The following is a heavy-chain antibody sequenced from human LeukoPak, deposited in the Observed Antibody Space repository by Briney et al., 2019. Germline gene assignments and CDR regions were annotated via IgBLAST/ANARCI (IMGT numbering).Heavy chain of an antibody. CDR2: INPNSGCT. CDR1: GYTFTGYY. V-gene: IGHV1-2*02. CDR3: ARTWGISMTTVPRFDY. J-gene: IGHJ4*02. Sequence: ASVKVSCKASGYTFTGYYMHWVRQAPGQGLDWMGWINPNSGCTNYAQKVQGRVTMTRDRSISTAYMELSRLRSDDTAVYYCARTWGISMTTVPRFDYWGQGTLVPVSS. D-gene: IGHD4-17*01.